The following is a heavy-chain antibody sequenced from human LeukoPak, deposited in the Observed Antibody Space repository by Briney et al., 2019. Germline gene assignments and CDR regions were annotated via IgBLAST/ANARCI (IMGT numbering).Heavy chain of an antibody. D-gene: IGHD3-9*01. Sequence: PGGSLRLSCAASGFMFRSYRMNWVRQAPGKGLEWVATITQDGSDQFYADSVKGRFTISRDNAETPLYLHMNSLRAEDTAVYYCASHISISVNYFDPWGQGTLVTVSS. V-gene: IGHV3-7*01. CDR1: GFMFRSYR. CDR2: ITQDGSDQ. J-gene: IGHJ5*02. CDR3: ASHISISVNYFDP.